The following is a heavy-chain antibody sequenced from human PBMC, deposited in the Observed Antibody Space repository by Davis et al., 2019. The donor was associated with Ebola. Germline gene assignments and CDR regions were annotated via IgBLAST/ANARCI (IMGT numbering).Heavy chain of an antibody. CDR3: TNLRLEMVRVVTGAFDI. CDR1: GFTFSGSA. V-gene: IGHV3-73*01. J-gene: IGHJ3*02. Sequence: GESLKISCAASGFTFSGSAMHWVRQASGKGLEWVGRIRSKANSYATAYAASVKGRFTISRNDSKNTAYLQMNSLKTEDTAVYYCTNLRLEMVRVVTGAFDIWGQGTMVTVSS. CDR2: IRSKANSYAT. D-gene: IGHD3-10*01.